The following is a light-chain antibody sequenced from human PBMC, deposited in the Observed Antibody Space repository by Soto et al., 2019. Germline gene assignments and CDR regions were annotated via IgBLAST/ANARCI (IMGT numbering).Light chain of an antibody. J-gene: IGKJ1*01. CDR1: QSVSSY. Sequence: EIVLTQSPATLSLSPGERATLSCRASQSVSSYLAWYQQKPGQAHRLLIYDASNRATGIPARFSGSGSGTDFTLTISSLEPEDFAVYYCQQRSNWPTFGQGTKVDIK. CDR2: DAS. V-gene: IGKV3-11*01. CDR3: QQRSNWPT.